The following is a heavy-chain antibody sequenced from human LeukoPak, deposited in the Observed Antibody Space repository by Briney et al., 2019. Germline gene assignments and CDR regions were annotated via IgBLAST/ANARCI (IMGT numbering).Heavy chain of an antibody. CDR1: GFRFSDCA. Sequence: PGGSLRLSCIASGFRFSDCAMSWVRQAPGKGLEWVSVIAGTNTYYADSMKGRFTLSRDNSKNTLYLQLNSLRAEDTAVYYCAKFEGALISAWYIDYWGQGTLVPVSS. V-gene: IGHV3-23*01. D-gene: IGHD3-16*01. CDR3: AKFEGALISAWYIDY. J-gene: IGHJ4*02. CDR2: IAGTNT.